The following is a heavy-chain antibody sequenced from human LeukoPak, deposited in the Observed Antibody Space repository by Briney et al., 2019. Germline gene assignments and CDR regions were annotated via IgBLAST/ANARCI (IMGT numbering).Heavy chain of an antibody. D-gene: IGHD5-24*01. J-gene: IGHJ6*02. CDR2: ISSGRST. Sequence: SETLSLTCTVSGGSITGYDWTWIRQPAGKGLEWIGRISSGRSTNYNPPLKSRVTMSVDTSKNQFSLKLSSVTAADTAVYYCATGRDADSARGYYDMDVWGQGTTATVSS. V-gene: IGHV4-4*07. CDR3: ATGRDADSARGYYDMDV. CDR1: GGSITGYD.